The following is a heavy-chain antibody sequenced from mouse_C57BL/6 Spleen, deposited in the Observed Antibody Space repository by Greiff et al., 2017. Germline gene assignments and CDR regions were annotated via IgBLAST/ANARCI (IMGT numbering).Heavy chain of an antibody. CDR2: FDPSDSYT. D-gene: IGHD2-4*01. J-gene: IGHJ1*03. V-gene: IGHV1-50*01. CDR1: GYTFTSYW. Sequence: QVHVKQPGAELVKPGASVKLSCKASGYTFTSYWMQWVKQRPGQGLEWIGEFDPSDSYTNYNQKFKGKATLTVDKSSSTADMQLSSLTSEDSAVYYGARGFCYDYDESYFDVWGTGTTVTVSS. CDR3: ARGFCYDYDESYFDV.